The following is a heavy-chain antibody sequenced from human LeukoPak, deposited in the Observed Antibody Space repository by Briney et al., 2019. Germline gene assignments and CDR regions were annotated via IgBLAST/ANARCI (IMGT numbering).Heavy chain of an antibody. CDR1: GFTFSSYD. V-gene: IGHV3-13*01. J-gene: IGHJ3*02. Sequence: PGGSLRLSCAASGFTFSSYDMHWVRQATGKGLGWVSAIGTAGDTYYPGSVKGRFTISRENAKNSLYLQMNSLRAGDTAVYYCARDRGYGDHGAFDIWGQGTMVTVSS. CDR2: IGTAGDT. D-gene: IGHD4-17*01. CDR3: ARDRGYGDHGAFDI.